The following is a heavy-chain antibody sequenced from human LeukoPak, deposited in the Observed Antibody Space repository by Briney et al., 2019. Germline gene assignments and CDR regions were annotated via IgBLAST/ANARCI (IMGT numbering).Heavy chain of an antibody. CDR3: ARESQWELAAFDY. Sequence: GGSLRLSCAASGFTFSDYYMSWIRQAPGKGLEWVSYISSSGSTIYYADSVKGRFTISRDNAKNSLYLQMNSLRAEDTAVYYCARESQWELAAFDYWGQGTLVTVSS. CDR2: ISSSGSTI. D-gene: IGHD1-26*01. J-gene: IGHJ4*02. CDR1: GFTFSDYY. V-gene: IGHV3-11*04.